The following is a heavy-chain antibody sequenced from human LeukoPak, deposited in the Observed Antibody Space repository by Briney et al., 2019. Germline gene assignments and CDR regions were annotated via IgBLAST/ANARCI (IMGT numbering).Heavy chain of an antibody. D-gene: IGHD3-22*01. CDR3: AKSKSRANYYDSSGYTYYFDY. J-gene: IGHJ4*02. CDR1: GFTFSSYG. CDR2: ISYDGSNK. Sequence: QPGGSLRLSCAASGFTFSSYGMHWVRQAPGKGLEWVAVISYDGSNKYYADSVKGRFTISRDNSKNTLYLQMNSLRAEDTAVYYCAKSKSRANYYDSSGYTYYFDYWGQGTLVTVSS. V-gene: IGHV3-30*18.